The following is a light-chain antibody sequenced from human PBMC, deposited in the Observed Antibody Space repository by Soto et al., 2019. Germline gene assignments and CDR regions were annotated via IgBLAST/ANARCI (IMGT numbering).Light chain of an antibody. V-gene: IGKV3-11*01. CDR2: DAY. CDR3: QHYGSSLIT. J-gene: IGKJ5*01. CDR1: QSFRGL. Sequence: EVVLTQSPATLSLSPGGIATLSCRSSQSFRGLFAWYQQKPGQAPRLLIYDAYNRATGIPPRFSGSGSGTDFTLTISRLEPEDFAVYFCQHYGSSLITFGQGTRLEI.